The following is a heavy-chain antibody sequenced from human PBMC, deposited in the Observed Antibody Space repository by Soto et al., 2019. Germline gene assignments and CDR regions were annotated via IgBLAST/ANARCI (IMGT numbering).Heavy chain of an antibody. CDR3: AREGCRGGSCYSPYYYYYGMDV. V-gene: IGHV3-33*01. D-gene: IGHD2-15*01. J-gene: IGHJ6*02. Sequence: QVQVVESGGGVVQPGRSLRLSCAASGFTFSSYGMHWVRQAPGKGLEWVAVIWSDGSNKYYADSLKGRFIVSRDNSKNTLYLQMNSLRAEDTAVYYCAREGCRGGSCYSPYYYYYGMDVWGQGTTVIVS. CDR1: GFTFSSYG. CDR2: IWSDGSNK.